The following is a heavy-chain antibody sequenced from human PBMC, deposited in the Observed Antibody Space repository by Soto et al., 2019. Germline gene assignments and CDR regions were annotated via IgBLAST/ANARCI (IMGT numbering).Heavy chain of an antibody. CDR1: GGSISSYY. Sequence: TSETLSLTCTVSGGSISSYYWSWIRQPPGKGLEWIGYIYYSGSTNYNPSLKSRVTISVDTSKNQFSLKLSSVTAADTAVYYCARDRSGDGYNYYYYYYGMDVWGQGTTVTVSS. J-gene: IGHJ6*02. CDR2: IYYSGST. V-gene: IGHV4-59*01. CDR3: ARDRSGDGYNYYYYYYGMDV. D-gene: IGHD5-12*01.